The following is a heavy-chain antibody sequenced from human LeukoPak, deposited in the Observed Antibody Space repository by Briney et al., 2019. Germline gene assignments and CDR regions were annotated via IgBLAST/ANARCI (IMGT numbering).Heavy chain of an antibody. CDR2: ISSSGSTI. V-gene: IGHV3-48*01. D-gene: IGHD3-3*01. Sequence: GGSLRLSCAASGFTFSSYSMNWVRQAPGKGLEWVSYISSSGSTIYYADSVKGRFTISRDNAKNSLYLQMNSLRAEDTAVYYCASGSGSNYDFWSGYAYYYYMDVWGKGTTVTVSS. CDR3: ASGSGSNYDFWSGYAYYYYMDV. CDR1: GFTFSSYS. J-gene: IGHJ6*03.